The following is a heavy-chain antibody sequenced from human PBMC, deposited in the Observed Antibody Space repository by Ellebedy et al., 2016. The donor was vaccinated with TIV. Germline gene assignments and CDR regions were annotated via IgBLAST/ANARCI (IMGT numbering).Heavy chain of an antibody. V-gene: IGHV3-7*01. CDR2: INQDGSQK. CDR3: ATDGSYGDYRSPTHAFEM. CDR1: GFSFSSYW. D-gene: IGHD4-17*01. Sequence: GGSLRLSCAASGFSFSSYWMTWVRQAPGKGLEWVANINQDGSQKYYVDSVKGRFTISRDNAKNSLFLQMNSLRAEDTALYYCATDGSYGDYRSPTHAFEMWGQGTMVTVSS. J-gene: IGHJ3*02.